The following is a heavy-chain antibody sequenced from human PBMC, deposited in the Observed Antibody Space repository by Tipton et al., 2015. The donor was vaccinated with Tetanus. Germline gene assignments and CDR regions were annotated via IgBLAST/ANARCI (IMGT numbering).Heavy chain of an antibody. CDR1: GGSITPYY. CDR2: IYHSGST. CDR3: ARGGGTVGSIPLYSWLDP. J-gene: IGHJ5*02. V-gene: IGHV4-59*12. Sequence: TLSLTCTVSGGSITPYYWSWIRQSSGKGLEWIGYIYHSGSTNYNPSLKSRVTISVDTSKNQFSLKLSSVTAADTAVYYCARGGGTVGSIPLYSWLDPWGQGTLVIVSS. D-gene: IGHD1-26*01.